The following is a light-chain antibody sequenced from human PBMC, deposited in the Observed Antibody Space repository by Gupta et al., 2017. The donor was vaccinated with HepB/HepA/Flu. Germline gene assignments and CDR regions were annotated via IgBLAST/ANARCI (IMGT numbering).Light chain of an antibody. CDR2: DTS. V-gene: IGKV3-20*01. Sequence: EIVLTQSPGTLSLSPGERATLSCRASQSVSSSHLAWYQQKPGQAPRLLIYDTSNRATGIPDRFSGSGSGTDFTLTISRLEPEDFAVYYCQQYGSSPAYTFGQATKLEIK. CDR1: QSVSSSH. CDR3: QQYGSSPAYT. J-gene: IGKJ2*01.